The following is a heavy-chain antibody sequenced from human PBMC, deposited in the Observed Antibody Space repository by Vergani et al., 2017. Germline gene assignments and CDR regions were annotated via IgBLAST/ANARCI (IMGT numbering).Heavy chain of an antibody. V-gene: IGHV2-5*01. CDR1: GFTLSLSGMG. J-gene: IGHJ4*02. CDR2: ISWNGDK. D-gene: IGHD2-21*02. Sequence: HITLEESGPSVVKPTQTLTLTCTFSGFTLSLSGMGVGWIRQPPGKALEWLALISWNGDKRYNSSLKSRVTIAQGASENQIVLTLTSVEPGDTATYFCAHMGGEFGGDSEYWGQGKTGHRLL. CDR3: AHMGGEFGGDSEY.